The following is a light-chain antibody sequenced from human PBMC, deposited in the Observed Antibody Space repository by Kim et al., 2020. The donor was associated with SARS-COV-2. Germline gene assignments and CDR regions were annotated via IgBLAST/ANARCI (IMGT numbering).Light chain of an antibody. J-gene: IGLJ2*01. CDR2: GRN. CDR3: NSRDSG. CDR1: SLRGIC. Sequence: PAMSVTLGQPVRITCQGNSLRGICASWYQQKPRRAPVLVFYGRNNRPSGIPDRFSGSSSGNTASLTITGAQAEDETDYYCNSRDSGFGGGTQLTVL. V-gene: IGLV3-19*01.